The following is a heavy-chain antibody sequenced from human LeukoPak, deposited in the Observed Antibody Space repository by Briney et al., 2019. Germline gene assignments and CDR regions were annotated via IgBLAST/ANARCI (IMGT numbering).Heavy chain of an antibody. D-gene: IGHD1-26*01. Sequence: PSETLSLTCTVSGYSISSGYYWGWIRQPPGKGLEWIGSIYHSGSTYYNPSLKSRVTISVDTSKNQFSLKLSPVTAADTAVYYCARVVVGATGGVYWGQGTLVTVSS. CDR1: GYSISSGYY. CDR2: IYHSGST. CDR3: ARVVVGATGGVY. J-gene: IGHJ4*02. V-gene: IGHV4-38-2*02.